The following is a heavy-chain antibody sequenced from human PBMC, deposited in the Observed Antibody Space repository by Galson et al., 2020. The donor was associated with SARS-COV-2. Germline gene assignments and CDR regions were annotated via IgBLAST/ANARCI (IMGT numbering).Heavy chain of an antibody. CDR1: GFSFNNYG. J-gene: IGHJ3*02. CDR2: ISYEGSKK. V-gene: IGHV3-30*18. D-gene: IGHD2-8*01. Sequence: GGSLRLSCAASGFSFNNYGMHWVRQAPGKGLEWVTFISYEGSKKDYADSVKGRFTVSRDYSKNTLYLEMHSLRPEDTVVYYCAKADIIFMMYVDRVAFDIWGQGTMVTVSS. CDR3: AKADIIFMMYVDRVAFDI.